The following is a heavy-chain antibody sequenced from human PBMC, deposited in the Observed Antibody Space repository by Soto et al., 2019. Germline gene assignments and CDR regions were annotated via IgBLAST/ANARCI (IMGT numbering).Heavy chain of an antibody. CDR3: ARSKYESIMGGMDV. D-gene: IGHD3-16*01. CDR2: IYPGDSDT. Sequence: GESLKVCWRVAGCRCTSYGSGWVRQMPGKGLEWMGIIYPGDSDTRYSPSFQGQVTISADKSISTAYLQWSSLKASDTAMYYCARSKYESIMGGMDVWGQGTTVTVSS. CDR1: GCRCTSYG. V-gene: IGHV5-51*01. J-gene: IGHJ6*02.